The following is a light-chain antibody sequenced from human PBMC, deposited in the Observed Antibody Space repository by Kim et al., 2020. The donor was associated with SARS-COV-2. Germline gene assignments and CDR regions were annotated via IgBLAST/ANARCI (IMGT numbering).Light chain of an antibody. CDR3: SSYVGGGNVV. Sequence: QSALTQPPSASGSPGQSVTISCTGSSSDVGGYNLVSWYQQHPGEVPKLIVSEVSKRPSGVPDRFSGSKSGNTASLTVSGLLAEDEADYYCSSYVGGGNVVFGGGTQLTVL. CDR2: EVS. J-gene: IGLJ2*01. CDR1: SSDVGGYNL. V-gene: IGLV2-8*01.